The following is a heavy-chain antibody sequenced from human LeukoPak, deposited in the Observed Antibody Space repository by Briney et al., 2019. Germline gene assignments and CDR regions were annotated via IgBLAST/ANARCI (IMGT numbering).Heavy chain of an antibody. D-gene: IGHD6-19*01. V-gene: IGHV3-30*04. J-gene: IGHJ5*02. CDR3: AREFEYSSGWLGRWFDP. Sequence: PGRSLRLSCAASGFTFSSYAMHWVRQAPGKGLEWVAVISYDGSNKYYADSVKGRFTISRDNSKNTLYLQMKSLRAEDTAVYYCAREFEYSSGWLGRWFDPWGQGTLVTVSS. CDR2: ISYDGSNK. CDR1: GFTFSSYA.